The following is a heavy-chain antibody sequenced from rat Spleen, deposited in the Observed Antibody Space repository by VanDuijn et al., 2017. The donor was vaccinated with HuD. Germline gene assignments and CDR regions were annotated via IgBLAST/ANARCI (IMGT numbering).Heavy chain of an antibody. D-gene: IGHD1-11*01. V-gene: IGHV5-25*01. CDR3: ARHGGLRNWFAY. Sequence: EVQLVESGGGLVLPGRSTKLSCVASGFTFSDYDMAWVRQAPTKGLEWIASISSGGDNTYYRDSVKGRFTISRDDAKSTQCLQMDSLRSEDTATYYCARHGGLRNWFAYWGQGTLVTVSS. CDR2: ISSGGDNT. J-gene: IGHJ3*01. CDR1: GFTFSDYD.